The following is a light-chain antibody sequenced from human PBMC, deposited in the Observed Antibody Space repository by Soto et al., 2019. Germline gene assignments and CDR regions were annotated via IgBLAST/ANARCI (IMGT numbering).Light chain of an antibody. CDR1: QSISKW. CDR2: GAS. Sequence: DIQMTQSPSTLSASVGDRVTITCRASQSISKWLAWYQQKPGKDPKLLIYGASSLEKGVPSRFIGSGSGTEFTLTISRLQPDDVTTYYCQQYNSYDMWSFGQGTKVDIK. J-gene: IGKJ1*01. V-gene: IGKV1-5*01. CDR3: QQYNSYDMWS.